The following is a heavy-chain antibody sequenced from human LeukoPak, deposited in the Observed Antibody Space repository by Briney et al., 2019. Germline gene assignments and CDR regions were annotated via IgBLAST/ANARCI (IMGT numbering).Heavy chain of an antibody. D-gene: IGHD2-2*02. V-gene: IGHV3-9*01. CDR2: ISWNSGSI. J-gene: IGHJ6*03. Sequence: GRSLRLSCAASGFTFDDHAMHWVRQAPGKGLEWVSGISWNSGSIGYADSVKGRFTISRDNAKNSLYLQMNSLRAEDTAVYYCARDVVPATINQYYYYYMDVWGKGTTVTVSS. CDR1: GFTFDDHA. CDR3: ARDVVPATINQYYYYYMDV.